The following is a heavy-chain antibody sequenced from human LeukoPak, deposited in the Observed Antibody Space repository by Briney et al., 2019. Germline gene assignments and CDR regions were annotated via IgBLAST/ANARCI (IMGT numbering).Heavy chain of an antibody. CDR2: ISYSGGT. CDR3: ARVGRGDHTWGSYSFDY. CDR1: GDSISTYQ. V-gene: IGHV4-59*01. D-gene: IGHD3-16*01. Sequence: SETLSLTCTVSGDSISTYQWSWIRQPPRKGLEWIGYISYSGGTMYNPSLRSRVTISIDTSKNQFSLKLSSVTAADTAVYYCARVGRGDHTWGSYSFDYWGQGALVTVSS. J-gene: IGHJ4*02.